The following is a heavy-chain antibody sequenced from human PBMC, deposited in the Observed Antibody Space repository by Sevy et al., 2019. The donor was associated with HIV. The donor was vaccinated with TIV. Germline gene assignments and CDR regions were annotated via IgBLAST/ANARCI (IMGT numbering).Heavy chain of an antibody. D-gene: IGHD2-8*01. J-gene: IGHJ4*02. CDR1: GFTFSKYS. CDR3: AREGCTKPHDY. CDR2: LSFGCGEI. V-gene: IGHV3-23*01. Sequence: GGSLRLSCAASGFTFSKYSMSWVRQPPGKGLEWVSTLSFGCGEINYADSGKGRFTISRDNSKSSLYLQMNNLRPEDTAVYYCAREGCTKPHDYWGQGTLVTVSS.